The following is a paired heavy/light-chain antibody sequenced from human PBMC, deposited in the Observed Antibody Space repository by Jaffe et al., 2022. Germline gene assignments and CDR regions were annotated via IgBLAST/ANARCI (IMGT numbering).Light chain of an antibody. V-gene: IGKV3-11*01. CDR1: QSVSSY. J-gene: IGKJ3*01. Sequence: EIVLTQSPATLSLSPGERATLSCRASQSVSSYLAWYQQKPGQAPRLLIYDASNRATGIPARFSGSGSGTDFTLTISSLEPEDFAVYYCQQRSNWPLIFTFGPGTKVDIK. CDR3: QQRSNWPLIFT. CDR2: DAS.
Heavy chain of an antibody. CDR3: ARHALGYCSSTSCPDDAFDI. J-gene: IGHJ3*02. CDR2: IYHSGST. Sequence: QVQLQESGPGLVKPSETLSLTCAVSGYSISSGYYWGWIRQPPGKGLEWIGSIYHSGSTYYNPSLKSRVTISVDTSKNQFSLKLSSVTAADTAVYYCARHALGYCSSTSCPDDAFDIWGQGTMVTVSS. CDR1: GYSISSGYY. V-gene: IGHV4-38-2*01. D-gene: IGHD2-2*01.